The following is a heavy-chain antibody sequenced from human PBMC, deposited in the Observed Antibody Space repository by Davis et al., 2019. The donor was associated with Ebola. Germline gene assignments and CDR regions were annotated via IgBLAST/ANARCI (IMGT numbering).Heavy chain of an antibody. CDR1: GYTFTSYA. Sequence: AASVKVSCKASGYTFTSYAMHWVRQAPGQRLEWMGWINAGNGNTKYSQKFQGRVTITRDTSASTAYMELSSLRSEDTAVYYCAREVAVAPYDYWGQGTLVTVSS. J-gene: IGHJ4*02. V-gene: IGHV1-3*01. CDR2: INAGNGNT. D-gene: IGHD4-23*01. CDR3: AREVAVAPYDY.